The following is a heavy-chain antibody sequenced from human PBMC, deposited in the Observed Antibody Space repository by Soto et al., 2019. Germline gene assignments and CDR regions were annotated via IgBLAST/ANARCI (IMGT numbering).Heavy chain of an antibody. CDR1: GGTFSSYA. J-gene: IGHJ4*02. V-gene: IGHV1-69*13. CDR2: IIPIFGTA. D-gene: IGHD3-10*01. CDR3: ARDYYGSGSYGHFDY. Sequence: GASVKVSCKASGGTFSSYAISWVRQAPGQGLEWMGGIIPIFGTANYAQKFQGRVTITADESTSTAYMELSSLRSEDTAVYYCARDYYGSGSYGHFDYWGQGTLVTVSS.